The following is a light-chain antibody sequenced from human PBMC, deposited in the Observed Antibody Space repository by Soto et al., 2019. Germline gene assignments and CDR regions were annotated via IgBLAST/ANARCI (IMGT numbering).Light chain of an antibody. Sequence: HSALTQPASVSGSPGQSITISCTGTSSDVGGYNYVSWYQQHPDKAPKLMIYEVSNRPSGVSNRFSGSKSGNTASLTISGLQAEDEADYYCSSYTSSSTPVFGGGTLLTVL. CDR1: SSDVGGYNY. CDR2: EVS. CDR3: SSYTSSSTPV. J-gene: IGLJ2*01. V-gene: IGLV2-14*01.